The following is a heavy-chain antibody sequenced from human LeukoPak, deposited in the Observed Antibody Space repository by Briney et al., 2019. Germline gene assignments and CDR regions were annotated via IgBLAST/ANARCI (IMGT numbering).Heavy chain of an antibody. Sequence: PSETLSLTCTVSGGSISSYYWSWIRQPPGKGLEWIGYIYYSGSTNYNPSLKSRVTISVDTSKNQFSLKLSSVTAADTAVYCCASLGGDYYDRGYYFDYWGQGTLVTVSS. D-gene: IGHD3-22*01. CDR3: ASLGGDYYDRGYYFDY. J-gene: IGHJ4*02. V-gene: IGHV4-59*01. CDR2: IYYSGST. CDR1: GGSISSYY.